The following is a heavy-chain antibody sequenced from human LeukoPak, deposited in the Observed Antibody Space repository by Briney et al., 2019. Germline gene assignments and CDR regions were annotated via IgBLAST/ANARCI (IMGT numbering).Heavy chain of an antibody. CDR3: ARDIRPGDSSGYLNWFDP. V-gene: IGHV4-39*07. D-gene: IGHD3-22*01. CDR2: IYYSGST. Sequence: SETLSLTCTVSGGSISSSSYYWGWIRQPPGKGLEWIGSIYYSGSTYYNPSLKSRVTISVDTSKNQFSLKLSSVTAADTAVYYCARDIRPGDSSGYLNWFDPWGQGTLVTVSS. J-gene: IGHJ5*02. CDR1: GGSISSSSYY.